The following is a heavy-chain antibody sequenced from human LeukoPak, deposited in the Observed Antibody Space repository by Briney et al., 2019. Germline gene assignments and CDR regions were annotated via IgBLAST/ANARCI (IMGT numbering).Heavy chain of an antibody. J-gene: IGHJ4*02. V-gene: IGHV3-30*18. D-gene: IGHD6-19*01. Sequence: GRPLRLSCAASGFTFSSYGMHWVRPAPGKGLEWVAVISYDGSNKYYADSVKGRFTISRDNSKNTLYLQMNSLRAEDTAVYYCAKSSHPVAVAGTGGYFDYWGQGTLVTVSS. CDR1: GFTFSSYG. CDR3: AKSSHPVAVAGTGGYFDY. CDR2: ISYDGSNK.